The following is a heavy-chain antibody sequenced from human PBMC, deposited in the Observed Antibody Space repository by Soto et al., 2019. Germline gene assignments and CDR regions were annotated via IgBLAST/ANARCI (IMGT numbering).Heavy chain of an antibody. Sequence: TLSLTCTVSGGSISSGDYYWSWIRQPPGKGLEWIGYIYYSGSTYYNPSLKSRVTISVDTSKNQFSLKLSSVTAADTAVYYCARGSYYYDSSGYYHEWGQGTLVTVSS. CDR3: ARGSYYYDSSGYYHE. CDR1: GGSISSGDYY. V-gene: IGHV4-30-4*01. J-gene: IGHJ4*02. CDR2: IYYSGST. D-gene: IGHD3-22*01.